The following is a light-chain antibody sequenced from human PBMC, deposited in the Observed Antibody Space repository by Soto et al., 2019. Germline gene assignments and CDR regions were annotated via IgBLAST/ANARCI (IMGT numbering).Light chain of an antibody. CDR1: QSVSSN. CDR3: QQYNNWPRT. Sequence: DTVMTQSPATLSVSPGERATPSCRASQSVSSNLSWYQQKPGQAPRLLIYGSSTRATGVPARFSGSGSGTEFALTISGLQSEDFAVYYCQQYNNWPRTFGQGTKVDIK. J-gene: IGKJ1*01. CDR2: GSS. V-gene: IGKV3-15*01.